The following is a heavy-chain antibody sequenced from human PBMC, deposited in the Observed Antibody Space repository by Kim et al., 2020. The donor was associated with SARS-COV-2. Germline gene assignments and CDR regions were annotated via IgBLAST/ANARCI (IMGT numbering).Heavy chain of an antibody. CDR2: IIPIFGTA. CDR3: ASSNYYDSSGYQYWFDP. D-gene: IGHD3-22*01. Sequence: SVKVSCKASGGTFSSYAISWVRQAPGQGLEWMGGIIPIFGTANYAQKFQGRVTITADESTSTAYMELSSLRSEDTAVYYCASSNYYDSSGYQYWFDPWGQGTLVTVSS. J-gene: IGHJ5*02. CDR1: GGTFSSYA. V-gene: IGHV1-69*13.